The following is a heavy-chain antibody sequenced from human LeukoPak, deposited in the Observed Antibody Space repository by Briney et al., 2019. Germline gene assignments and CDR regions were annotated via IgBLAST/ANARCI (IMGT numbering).Heavy chain of an antibody. V-gene: IGHV3-23*01. CDR3: AKTRAGNSSGRDPGWPMDY. Sequence: PGGSLRLSCAASGFTFGSYATYWVRQAPGKGPEWVSGISGSGGITYFADSVKGRFIISRDNSKNTVYLQINNLRAEDTALYYCAKTRAGNSSGRDPGWPMDYWGQGTLVTVSS. CDR2: ISGSGGIT. CDR1: GFTFGSYA. J-gene: IGHJ4*02. D-gene: IGHD3-22*01.